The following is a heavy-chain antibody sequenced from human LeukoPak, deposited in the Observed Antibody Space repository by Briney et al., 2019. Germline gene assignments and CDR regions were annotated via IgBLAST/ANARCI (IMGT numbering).Heavy chain of an antibody. CDR1: GFSVSTNY. J-gene: IGHJ4*02. Sequence: RGSLTLSCAASGFSVSTNYMNWVRQAPGKGLEWVSILYSGSSTYYTDSVKGRFTISRDNSRNTLYLHMTNLRAEDTAVYYCARDQAYCGGDCYFDFWGQGTLVTVSS. D-gene: IGHD2-21*02. V-gene: IGHV3-53*01. CDR2: LYSGSST. CDR3: ARDQAYCGGDCYFDF.